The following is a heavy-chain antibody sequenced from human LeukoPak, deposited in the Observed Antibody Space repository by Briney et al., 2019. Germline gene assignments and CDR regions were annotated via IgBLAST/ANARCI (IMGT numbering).Heavy chain of an antibody. CDR3: AKGRSGSYSPTWDY. CDR2: TVGSGDTT. D-gene: IGHD1-26*01. CDR1: GFTFSSYS. V-gene: IGHV3-23*01. J-gene: IGHJ4*02. Sequence: GGSLRLSCAASGFTFSSYSMNWVRQAPGKGLEWVSGTVGSGDTTYYADSVKGRFTISRDNSMETLYLQMNSLRAEDTAVYYCAKGRSGSYSPTWDYWGQGTLVTVSS.